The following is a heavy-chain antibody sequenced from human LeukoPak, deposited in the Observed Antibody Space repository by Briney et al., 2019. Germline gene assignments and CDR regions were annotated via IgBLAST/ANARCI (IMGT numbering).Heavy chain of an antibody. CDR1: GFIFSSYG. V-gene: IGHV3-30*18. D-gene: IGHD3-10*01. Sequence: PGGSLRLSCAASGFIFSSYGMHWVRQAPGKGLEWVAVISYDGSNKYYADSVKGRFTISRDNSKNTLYLQMNSLRAEDTAVYYCAKDLALLWFGGFADYWGQGTLVTVSS. CDR2: ISYDGSNK. CDR3: AKDLALLWFGGFADY. J-gene: IGHJ4*02.